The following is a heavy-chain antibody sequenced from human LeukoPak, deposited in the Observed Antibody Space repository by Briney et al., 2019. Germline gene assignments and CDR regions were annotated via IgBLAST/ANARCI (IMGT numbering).Heavy chain of an antibody. J-gene: IGHJ5*02. CDR3: ARVIAAAGTEWFDP. Sequence: SETLSLTCTVSGGSISGYYWSWTRQPPGKGLEWIGYIYYSGSTNYNPSLKSRVTISVDTSKNQFSLKLSSVTAADTAVYYCARVIAAAGTEWFDPWGQGTLVTVSS. D-gene: IGHD6-13*01. V-gene: IGHV4-59*01. CDR1: GGSISGYY. CDR2: IYYSGST.